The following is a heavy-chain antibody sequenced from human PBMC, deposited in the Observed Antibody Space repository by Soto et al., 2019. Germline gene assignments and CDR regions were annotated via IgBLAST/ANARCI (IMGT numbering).Heavy chain of an antibody. CDR3: ARAPKVGDYYYYYGMDV. CDR1: GYSFTSYW. V-gene: IGHV5-10-1*01. Sequence: GESLKISCKGSGYSFTSYWISWVRQMPGKGLEWMGRIDPSDSYTNYSPSFQGHVTISADKSISTAYLQWSSLKASDTAMYYCARAPKVGDYYYYYGMDVWGQGTTVTVSS. CDR2: IDPSDSYT. J-gene: IGHJ6*02.